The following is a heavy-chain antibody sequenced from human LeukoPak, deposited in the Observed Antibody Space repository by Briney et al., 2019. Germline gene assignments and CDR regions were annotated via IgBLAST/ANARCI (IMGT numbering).Heavy chain of an antibody. CDR2: ISAYNGNT. Sequence: GASVKVSCKASGYTFTSYGISCVRQAPGQGLEWMGWISAYNGNTNYAQKLQGRVTMTTDTSTSTAYMELSSLGSEDTAVYYCAREKYSNSWTDYYYYGVDVWAQGTTVTVSS. CDR1: GYTFTSYG. CDR3: AREKYSNSWTDYYYYGVDV. J-gene: IGHJ6*02. D-gene: IGHD6-13*01. V-gene: IGHV1-18*01.